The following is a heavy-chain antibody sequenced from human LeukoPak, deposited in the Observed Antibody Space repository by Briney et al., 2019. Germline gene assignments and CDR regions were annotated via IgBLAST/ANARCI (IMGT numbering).Heavy chain of an antibody. CDR2: IYYSGST. CDR3: ARKTQIGGGREWFDP. CDR1: GGSISSGGYY. Sequence: SQTLSLTCTVSGGSISSGGYYWSWIRQHPGKGLECIGYIYYSGSTYYNPSLKSRVTISVDTSKNQFSLKLSSVTAADTAVYYCARKTQIGGGREWFDPWGQGTLVTVSS. V-gene: IGHV4-31*03. J-gene: IGHJ5*02. D-gene: IGHD3-16*01.